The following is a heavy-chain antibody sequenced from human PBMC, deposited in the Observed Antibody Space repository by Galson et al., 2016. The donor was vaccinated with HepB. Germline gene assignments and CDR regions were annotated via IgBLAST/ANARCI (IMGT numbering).Heavy chain of an antibody. CDR1: GYTFTNYG. CDR2: ISAYNGDT. Sequence: SVKVSCKASGYTFTNYGISWVRQAPGQGLEWMGWISAYNGDTDYAQKVQGRVTMTTDTSTTTVYMELRSLRSDDTAVYYCARALDCSGENCYPWVAFDIWGQGTMVTASS. D-gene: IGHD2-15*01. CDR3: ARALDCSGENCYPWVAFDI. J-gene: IGHJ3*02. V-gene: IGHV1-18*01.